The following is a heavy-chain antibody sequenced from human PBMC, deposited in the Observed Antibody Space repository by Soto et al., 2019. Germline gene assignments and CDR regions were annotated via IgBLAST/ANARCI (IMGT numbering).Heavy chain of an antibody. CDR3: ARPDFGDYWYFDL. D-gene: IGHD4-17*01. CDR1: GGTFSSHT. J-gene: IGHJ2*01. V-gene: IGHV1-69*08. CDR2: IIPALGTA. Sequence: QDQLVQSGAEVKKPGSSVKVSCKASGGTFSSHTFSWVRQAPGQGLEWMGRIIPALGTATYAQKFQGRVTMTADESATTVYMELNSLRYEDTAVYYCARPDFGDYWYFDLWGRGTVVTVSS.